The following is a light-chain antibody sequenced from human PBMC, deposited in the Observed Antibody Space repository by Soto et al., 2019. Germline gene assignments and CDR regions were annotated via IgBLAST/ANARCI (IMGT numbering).Light chain of an antibody. CDR3: QQSYTTPRT. V-gene: IGKV1-39*01. CDR1: QSISSW. J-gene: IGKJ1*01. CDR2: AAS. Sequence: DIQMTHSPSTLAATAGYRFTITCRASQSISSWLAWYQHKPGKAPKLLIYAASSLQSGVPSRFSGSGSGTDFTLTISSLQPEDFATYYCQQSYTTPRTFGQGTKVDTK.